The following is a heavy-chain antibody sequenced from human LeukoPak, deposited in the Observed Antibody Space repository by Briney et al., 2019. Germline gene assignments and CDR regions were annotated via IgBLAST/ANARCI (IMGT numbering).Heavy chain of an antibody. V-gene: IGHV4-59*11. CDR1: GGSISSHY. CDR3: ARNKMTPVTYYAFDI. D-gene: IGHD4-17*01. J-gene: IGHJ3*02. CDR2: IYYSRTT. Sequence: ASETLSLTCTVSGGSISSHYWRWLRQPPGKGLEWIGYIYYSRTTNYNPSRKSRVTISVDKCKNQFSLKLSSVTAADTAVYYCARNKMTPVTYYAFDIWGPGTVVTVSS.